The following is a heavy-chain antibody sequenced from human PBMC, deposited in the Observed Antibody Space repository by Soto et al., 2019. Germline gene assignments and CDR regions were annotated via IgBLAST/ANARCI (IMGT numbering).Heavy chain of an antibody. D-gene: IGHD1-26*01. CDR2: IYYSGSTYYN. J-gene: IGHJ4*02. Sequence: QVQLQESGPGLVKPSQTLSLTCTVSGGSISSGGYYWSWIRQHPGKGLEWIGYIYYSGSTYYNYYNPSLTSRVTIAVDTSKNQFSLKLSSVTAAATAVYYCARTPLLWGQGTLVTVSS. V-gene: IGHV4-31*03. CDR1: GGSISSGGYY. CDR3: ARTPLL.